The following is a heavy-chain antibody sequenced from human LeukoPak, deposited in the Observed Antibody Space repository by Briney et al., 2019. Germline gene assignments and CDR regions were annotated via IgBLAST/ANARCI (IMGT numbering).Heavy chain of an antibody. J-gene: IGHJ4*02. V-gene: IGHV4-4*07. CDR2: IYTSGST. CDR1: GGSISSYY. Sequence: AETLSLTCTVSGGSISSYYWSWIRQPPGKRLEWIGRIYTSGSTNYNPSLKSRVAMSVDTSKNQFSLKLSSVTAADTAVYYCARDSSSWFSFDYWGQGTLVTVSS. CDR3: ARDSSSWFSFDY. D-gene: IGHD6-13*01.